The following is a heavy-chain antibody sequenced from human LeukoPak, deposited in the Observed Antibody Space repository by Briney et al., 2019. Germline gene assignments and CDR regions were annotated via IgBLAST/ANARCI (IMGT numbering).Heavy chain of an antibody. D-gene: IGHD2-15*01. V-gene: IGHV3-23*01. CDR1: GFTFSSYA. CDR3: ANFYCSGGSCYS. J-gene: IGHJ4*02. Sequence: GGSLRLSCAASGFTFSSYAMSWVRQAPGKGLEWVSAISGSGGSTYYADSVKGRFTISRDNSKNTLYLQMNSLRAEDTAVYYCANFYCSGGSCYSWGQGILVTVSS. CDR2: ISGSGGST.